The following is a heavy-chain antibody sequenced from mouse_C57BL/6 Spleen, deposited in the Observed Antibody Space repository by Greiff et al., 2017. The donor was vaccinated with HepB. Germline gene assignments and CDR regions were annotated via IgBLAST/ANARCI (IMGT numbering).Heavy chain of an antibody. CDR1: GFTFSDFY. J-gene: IGHJ3*01. CDR2: SRNKANDYTT. CDR3: ARDGYDGGWFAY. D-gene: IGHD2-3*01. V-gene: IGHV7-1*01. Sequence: EVKLVESGGGLVQSGRSLRLSCATSGFTFSDFYMEWVRQAPGKGLEWIAASRNKANDYTTEYSASVKGRFIVSRDTSQSILYLQMNALRAEDTAIYYCARDGYDGGWFAYWGQGTLVTVSA.